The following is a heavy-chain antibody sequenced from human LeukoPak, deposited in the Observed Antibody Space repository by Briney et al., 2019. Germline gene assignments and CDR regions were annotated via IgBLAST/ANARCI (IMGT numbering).Heavy chain of an antibody. Sequence: ASVKVSCKASGYTFTSSAINWVRQAPGQGLEWMGWINTNTGNPTFAQGFTRRFVFSLDTSVSTAYLQISSLKAEDTAVYYCARARNYYDSSDYYYGGDAFDIWGQGTMVTVSS. CDR3: ARARNYYDSSDYYYGGDAFDI. D-gene: IGHD3-22*01. CDR2: INTNTGNP. V-gene: IGHV7-4-1*02. CDR1: GYTFTSSA. J-gene: IGHJ3*02.